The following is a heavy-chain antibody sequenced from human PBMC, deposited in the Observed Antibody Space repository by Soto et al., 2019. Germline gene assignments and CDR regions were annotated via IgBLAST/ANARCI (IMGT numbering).Heavy chain of an antibody. CDR2: SIPMFGTS. V-gene: IGHV1-69*01. CDR3: ARDMGESTGWSGYHFYGLEG. Sequence: QVHMVQSGAEVKKPGSSVRVSCKASGGSTSPYYAINWVRQAPGQGLEWMGGSIPMFGTSKYAQKFQGRVTISADDSTGTASLYFSSLRSEDTAVYYCARDMGESTGWSGYHFYGLEGWGLGTTITVSS. D-gene: IGHD6-19*01. J-gene: IGHJ6*02. CDR1: GGSTSPYYA.